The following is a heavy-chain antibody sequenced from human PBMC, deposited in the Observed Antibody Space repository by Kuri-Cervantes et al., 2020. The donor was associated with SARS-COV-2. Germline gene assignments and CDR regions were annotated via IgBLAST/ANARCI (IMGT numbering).Heavy chain of an antibody. V-gene: IGHV3-74*01. D-gene: IGHD1-1*01. CDR3: VRDGDHWNFDY. CDR2: INPDGSYT. Sequence: LSLTCAASGFTFSGHWIHWVRQAPGKGLVWVSRINPDGSYTNNADSVKGRFTLSRDNAKNMLFLQMNSLRAEDTAVYYCVRDGDHWNFDYWGQGTLVPVAS. J-gene: IGHJ4*02. CDR1: GFTFSGHW.